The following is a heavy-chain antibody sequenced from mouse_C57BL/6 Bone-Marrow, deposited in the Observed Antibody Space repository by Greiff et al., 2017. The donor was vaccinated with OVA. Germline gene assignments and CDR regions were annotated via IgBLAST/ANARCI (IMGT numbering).Heavy chain of an antibody. CDR1: GFTFSSYA. CDR3: TRPSATLRWFAY. V-gene: IGHV5-9-1*02. Sequence: EVQLVESGEGLVKPGGSLKLSCAASGFTFSSYAMSWVRQTPEKRLEWVAYISSGGDYIYYADTVKGRFNVSRDNARNTLYLQMSSLKSEDTAMYYCTRPSATLRWFAYWGQGTLVTVSA. D-gene: IGHD1-2*01. CDR2: ISSGGDYI. J-gene: IGHJ3*01.